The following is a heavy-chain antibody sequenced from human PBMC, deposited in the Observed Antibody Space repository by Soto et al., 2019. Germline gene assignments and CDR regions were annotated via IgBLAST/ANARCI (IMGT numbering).Heavy chain of an antibody. CDR2: IYPGDSDT. CDR3: ASPPYYYDSSGYDYYFDY. D-gene: IGHD3-22*01. CDR1: GYSFTSYW. J-gene: IGHJ4*02. V-gene: IGHV5-51*01. Sequence: GESLKISCKGSGYSFTSYWIGWVRQMPGKGLEWMGIIYPGDSDTRYSPSFQGQVTISADESTSTAYMELSSLRSEDTAVYYCASPPYYYDSSGYDYYFDYWGQGTLVTVSS.